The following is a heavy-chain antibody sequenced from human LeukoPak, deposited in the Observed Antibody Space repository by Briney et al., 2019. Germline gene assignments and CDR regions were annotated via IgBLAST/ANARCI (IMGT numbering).Heavy chain of an antibody. CDR2: ISSSSSTI. D-gene: IGHD3-10*01. CDR3: ARDGTMVRGVKGGYYFDY. V-gene: IGHV3-48*04. J-gene: IGHJ4*02. Sequence: GGSLRLSCAASGFTFSSYSTNWVRQAPGKGLEWVSYISSSSSTIYYADSVKGRFTISRDNAKNSLYLQMYSLRAEDTAVYYCARDGTMVRGVKGGYYFDYWGQGTLVTVSS. CDR1: GFTFSSYS.